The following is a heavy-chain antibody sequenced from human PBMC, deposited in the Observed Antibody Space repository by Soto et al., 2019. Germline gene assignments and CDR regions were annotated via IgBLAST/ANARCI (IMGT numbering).Heavy chain of an antibody. CDR2: ILPMLDIT. CDR1: GDTFSSYT. Sequence: SVKVSCKASGDTFSSYTISWVRQAPGQGLEWMGRILPMLDITNSAQRFQGRVTMTADKSTSTAYLELTSLTSEDTAVYFCSLGSWSAETFDIWGRGTMVTVSS. D-gene: IGHD6-13*01. V-gene: IGHV1-69*02. J-gene: IGHJ3*02. CDR3: SLGSWSAETFDI.